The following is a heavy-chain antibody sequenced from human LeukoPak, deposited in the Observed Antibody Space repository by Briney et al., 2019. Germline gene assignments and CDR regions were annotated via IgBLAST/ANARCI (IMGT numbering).Heavy chain of an antibody. CDR2: ITYDGDTT. D-gene: IGHD1-14*01. J-gene: IGHJ1*01. Sequence: PGRSLRLSCAASGFTFSSCGMHWVRQAPGKGLEWVAVITYDGDTTYFADSVKGRFTISRDNFKNTLFLQMDSLRADDTALYMCTNHVPENSRGCTGIGPLCGVRFHQWGEGTVVSVSS. CDR3: TNHVPENSRGCTGIGPLCGVRFHQ. CDR1: GFTFSSCG. V-gene: IGHV3-30*18.